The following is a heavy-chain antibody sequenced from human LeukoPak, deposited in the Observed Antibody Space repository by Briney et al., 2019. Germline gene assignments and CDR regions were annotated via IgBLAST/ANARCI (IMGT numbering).Heavy chain of an antibody. Sequence: PGGSLRLSCAASGFTFSSYGMHWVRQAPGKGLEWVAVISYDGSNKYYADSVKGRFTISRDNSKNTLYLQMNSLRAEDTAVYYCAKVYSGYDFTSYYYYYYMDVWGKGTTVTISS. J-gene: IGHJ6*03. CDR1: GFTFSSYG. CDR3: AKVYSGYDFTSYYYYYYMDV. D-gene: IGHD5-12*01. CDR2: ISYDGSNK. V-gene: IGHV3-30*18.